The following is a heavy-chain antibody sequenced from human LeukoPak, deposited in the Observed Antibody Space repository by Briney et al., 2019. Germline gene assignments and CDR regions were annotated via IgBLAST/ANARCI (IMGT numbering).Heavy chain of an antibody. V-gene: IGHV4-4*02. D-gene: IGHD5-18*01. CDR2: IYHGGST. CDR3: ARVKGYSYGHDY. CDR1: GGSISSSNW. Sequence: SETLSLTCAVSGGSISSSNWWSWVRQPPGKGLEWIGEIYHGGSTNYNPSLKSRVTISVDKSKNQFSLKLSAVTAADTAVYYCARVKGYSYGHDYWGQGTLVTVSS. J-gene: IGHJ4*02.